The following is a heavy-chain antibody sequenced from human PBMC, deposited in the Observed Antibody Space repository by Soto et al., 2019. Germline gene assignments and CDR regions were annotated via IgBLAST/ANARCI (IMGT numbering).Heavy chain of an antibody. J-gene: IGHJ4*02. Sequence: EASVKVSCKASGYTFTGYYLHWVRQAPGQDLEWMGWINPNSGGTNYAQKFQGRVTMTRDTSISTAYMELSRLRSDDTAVYYCARGRTGTTSYFDYWGQGNLVTVSS. CDR1: GYTFTGYY. CDR2: INPNSGGT. D-gene: IGHD1-1*01. CDR3: ARGRTGTTSYFDY. V-gene: IGHV1-2*02.